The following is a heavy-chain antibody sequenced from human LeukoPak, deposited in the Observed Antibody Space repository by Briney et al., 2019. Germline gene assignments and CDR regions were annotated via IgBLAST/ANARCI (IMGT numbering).Heavy chain of an antibody. CDR3: ARGGSITIFGVVIQYYFDY. D-gene: IGHD3-3*01. CDR2: INHSGST. V-gene: IGHV4-34*01. Sequence: SETLSLTCAVYGGSFSGYYWSWIRQPPGKGLEWIGEINHSGSTNYIPSLKSRVTISVDTSKNQFSLKLSSVTAADTAAYYCARGGSITIFGVVIQYYFDYWGQGTLVTVSS. J-gene: IGHJ4*02. CDR1: GGSFSGYY.